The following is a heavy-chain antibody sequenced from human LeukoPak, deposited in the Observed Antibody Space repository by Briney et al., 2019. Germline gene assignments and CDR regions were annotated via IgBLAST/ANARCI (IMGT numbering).Heavy chain of an antibody. D-gene: IGHD4-17*01. V-gene: IGHV3-21*01. CDR3: ARGQKYGDPPDY. Sequence: NPGGSLRLSCAASGFTFSSYSMNWVRQAPGKGLEWVSSISSSSTYIYYADSVKGRFTISRDNAKNSLYLQMNSLRAEDTAVYYCARGQKYGDPPDYWGQGALVTVSS. CDR2: ISSSSTYI. J-gene: IGHJ4*02. CDR1: GFTFSSYS.